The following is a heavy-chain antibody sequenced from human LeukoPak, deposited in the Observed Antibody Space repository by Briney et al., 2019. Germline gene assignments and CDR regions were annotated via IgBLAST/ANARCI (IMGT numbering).Heavy chain of an antibody. CDR3: ARQKYCSGGSCFIDYDASDF. V-gene: IGHV5-51*01. Sequence: GESLKISCKASGYIFSSYWIGWVRQMPGKGMEWMGIIYPSDSDTRYSPSFQGQVTMSADKSTSIAYLQWTTLKASDTAMYYCARQKYCSGGSCFIDYDASDFWGQGTMLTVSS. CDR1: GYIFSSYW. J-gene: IGHJ3*01. CDR2: IYPSDSDT. D-gene: IGHD2-15*01.